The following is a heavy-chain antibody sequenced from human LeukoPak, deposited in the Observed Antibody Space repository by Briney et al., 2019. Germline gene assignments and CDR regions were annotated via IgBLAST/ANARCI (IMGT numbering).Heavy chain of an antibody. CDR3: ATSLGIAVAGTHL. V-gene: IGHV4-59*01. J-gene: IGHJ4*02. D-gene: IGHD6-19*01. CDR1: GGSISGYY. CDR2: IYYSGST. Sequence: PSETLSLTCTVPGGSISGYYWSWIRQPPGKGLEWIGYIYYSGSTNYNPSLKSRVTISVDTSKNQFSLKLSSVTAADTAVYYCATSLGIAVAGTHLWGQGTLVTVSS.